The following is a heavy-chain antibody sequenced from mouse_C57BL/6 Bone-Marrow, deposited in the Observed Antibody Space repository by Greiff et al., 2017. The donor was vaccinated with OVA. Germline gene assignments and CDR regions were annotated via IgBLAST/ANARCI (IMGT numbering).Heavy chain of an antibody. J-gene: IGHJ4*01. Sequence: EVKVVESGGDLVKPGGSLKLSCAASGFTFSSYGMSWVRQTPDKRLEWVATISSGGSYTYYPESVKGRFTISRDNAKNTLYLQMSSLKSEDTAMYYCARRYYGSREDAMDYWGQGTSVTVSS. CDR1: GFTFSSYG. V-gene: IGHV5-6*02. D-gene: IGHD1-1*01. CDR3: ARRYYGSREDAMDY. CDR2: ISSGGSYT.